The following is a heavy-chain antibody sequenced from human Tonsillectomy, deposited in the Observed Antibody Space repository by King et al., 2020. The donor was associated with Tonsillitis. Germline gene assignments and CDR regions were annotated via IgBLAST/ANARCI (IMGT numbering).Heavy chain of an antibody. J-gene: IGHJ5*02. CDR3: ARERVTASWFDP. V-gene: IGHV3-49*03. CDR1: GFTFNTYA. D-gene: IGHD5-18*01. CDR2: IRSKAYGGTV. Sequence: VQLVESGGGLVQPGRSLRLSCTASGFTFNTYAMSWFRQAPGKGLEWVSFIRSKAYGGTVEYAASVRGRFTISRDDSKSIAYLQMNSLKTEDTAAYYCARERVTASWFDPWGQGTLVTVSS.